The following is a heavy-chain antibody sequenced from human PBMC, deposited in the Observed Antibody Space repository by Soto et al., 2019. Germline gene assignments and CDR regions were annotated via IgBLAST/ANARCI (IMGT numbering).Heavy chain of an antibody. CDR3: ATWLQREHAFDI. Sequence: GGSLRLSCAASGFSFSGKNYLTWVRQAPGKGLEWVSALYSSDGTYYADSVKGRFSVSRDNSKSTFYLQLHSLRPEDTALYFCATWLQREHAFDIWGLGTMVTVSS. D-gene: IGHD1-1*01. J-gene: IGHJ3*02. CDR2: LYSSDGT. CDR1: GFSFSGKNY. V-gene: IGHV3-53*01.